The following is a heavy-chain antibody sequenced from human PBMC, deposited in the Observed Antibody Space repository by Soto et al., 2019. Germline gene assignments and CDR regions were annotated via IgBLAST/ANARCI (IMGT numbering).Heavy chain of an antibody. CDR2: ISYDGSNK. D-gene: IGHD3-3*01. CDR1: GFTFSSYG. J-gene: IGHJ6*02. CDR3: AKAFTIFGVGGYYYYGMDV. Sequence: GGSLRLSCAASGFTFSSYGMHWVRQAPGKGLEWVAVISYDGSNKYYADSVKGRFTISRDNSKNTLYLQMNSLRAEDTAVYYCAKAFTIFGVGGYYYYGMDVWGQGTTVTV. V-gene: IGHV3-30*18.